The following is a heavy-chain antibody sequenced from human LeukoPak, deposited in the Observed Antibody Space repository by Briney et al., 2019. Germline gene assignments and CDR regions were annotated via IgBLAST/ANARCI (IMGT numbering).Heavy chain of an antibody. J-gene: IGHJ4*02. CDR3: ARRGQWLKLDI. CDR1: GGSISSYY. Sequence: SETLSLTCTVSGGSISSYYWGWIRQPPGKGLEWIGSIYYSGSTYYNPSLKSRVTISVDTSKNQFSLTLSSVTAADTAVYYCARRGQWLKLDIWGQGTLVTVSS. V-gene: IGHV4-39*01. CDR2: IYYSGST. D-gene: IGHD6-19*01.